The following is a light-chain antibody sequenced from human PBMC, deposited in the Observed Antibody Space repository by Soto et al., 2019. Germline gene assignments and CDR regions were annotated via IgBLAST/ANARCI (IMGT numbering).Light chain of an antibody. Sequence: IVLTQSPGTLSLSPGDVATLSFRASQRVSSRYLAWYQQKPGQAPRLLIYGASSRATGIPDRFSGSGSGTDFTLTISRLEPEDFAVYYCHQYDSWTFGQGTKVDIK. CDR1: QRVSSRY. CDR3: HQYDSWT. V-gene: IGKV3-20*01. CDR2: GAS. J-gene: IGKJ1*01.